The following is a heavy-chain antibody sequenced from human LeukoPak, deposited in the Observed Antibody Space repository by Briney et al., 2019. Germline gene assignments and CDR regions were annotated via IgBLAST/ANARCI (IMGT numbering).Heavy chain of an antibody. CDR1: GGSISSGSYY. J-gene: IGHJ5*02. V-gene: IGHV4-31*03. CDR2: IYYSGST. D-gene: IGHD3-16*01. Sequence: SQTLSLTCTVSGGSISSGSYYWSWIRQHPGKGLEWIGYIYYSGSTYYNPSLKCRVTISVDTSKNQFSLKLSSVTAADTAVYYCERDQGGWFDPWGQGTLVTVSS. CDR3: ERDQGGWFDP.